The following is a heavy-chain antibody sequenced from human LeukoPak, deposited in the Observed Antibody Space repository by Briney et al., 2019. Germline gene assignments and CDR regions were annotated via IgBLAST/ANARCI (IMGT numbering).Heavy chain of an antibody. CDR2: INHSGST. V-gene: IGHV4-34*01. J-gene: IGHJ4*02. D-gene: IGHD2-2*01. CDR3: ASLPRYYCSSTSCPKS. CDR1: GGSFRGYY. Sequence: SETLSLTCAVYGGSFRGYYWSWIRQPPGKGLEWIGEINHSGSTNYNPSLKSRVTISVDTSKNQFSLKLSSVTAADTAVYYCASLPRYYCSSTSCPKSWGQGTLVTVSS.